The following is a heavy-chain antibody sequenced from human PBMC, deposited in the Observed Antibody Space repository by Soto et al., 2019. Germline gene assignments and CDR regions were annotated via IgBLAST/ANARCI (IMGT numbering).Heavy chain of an antibody. CDR3: ARAGRDNYASSGYNLDY. J-gene: IGHJ4*02. V-gene: IGHV4-59*01. CDR2: IYYSGST. Sequence: PSETLSLTCTVSGGSISSYYWSWIRQPPGKGLEWIGYIYYSGSTNYNPSLKSRVTISVDTSKNQFSLKLSSVTAADTVVYYCARAGRDNYASSGYNLDYWGKGTMDTIS. CDR1: GGSISSYY. D-gene: IGHD3-22*01.